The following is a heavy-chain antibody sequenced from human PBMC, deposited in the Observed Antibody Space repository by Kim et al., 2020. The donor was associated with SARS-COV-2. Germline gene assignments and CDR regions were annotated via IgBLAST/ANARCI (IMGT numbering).Heavy chain of an antibody. V-gene: IGHV5-51*01. CDR2: IYPGDSDT. J-gene: IGHJ4*02. D-gene: IGHD5-12*01. CDR3: ARPQPYSGYEIDY. Sequence: GASLKISCKGSGYSFTSYWIGWVRQMPGKGLEWMGIIYPGDSDTRYSPSFQGQVTISADKSISTAYLQWSSLKASDTAMYYCARPQPYSGYEIDYWGQGTLVTVSS. CDR1: GYSFTSYW.